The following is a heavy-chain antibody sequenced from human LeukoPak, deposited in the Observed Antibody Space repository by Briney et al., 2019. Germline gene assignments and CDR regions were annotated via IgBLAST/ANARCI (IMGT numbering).Heavy chain of an antibody. CDR2: MNPNSGNT. CDR1: GYTFTSYD. J-gene: IGHJ6*03. V-gene: IGHV1-8*03. Sequence: ASVKVSCKASGYTFTSYDINWVRQATGQGLEWMGWMNPNSGNTGYAQKFQGRVTITRNTSISTAYMELSGLRSEDTAVYYCARGQGGSFWSGYYTQLYYYYYYMDVWGKGTTVTVS. CDR3: ARGQGGSFWSGYYTQLYYYYYYMDV. D-gene: IGHD3-3*01.